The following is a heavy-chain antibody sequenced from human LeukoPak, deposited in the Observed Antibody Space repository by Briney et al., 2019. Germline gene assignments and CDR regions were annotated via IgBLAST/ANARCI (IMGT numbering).Heavy chain of an antibody. D-gene: IGHD3-10*01. J-gene: IGHJ4*02. CDR3: AKARDYYGSGSYYDY. CDR1: GFTFSSYA. CDR2: ISGSGGST. Sequence: PGGSLRLSCAASGFTFSSYAMSWVRQAPGKGLEWVSAISGSGGSTYYADSVKGRFTISRVNSKNTLYLQMNSLRAEDTAVYYCAKARDYYGSGSYYDYWGQETLVTVSP. V-gene: IGHV3-23*01.